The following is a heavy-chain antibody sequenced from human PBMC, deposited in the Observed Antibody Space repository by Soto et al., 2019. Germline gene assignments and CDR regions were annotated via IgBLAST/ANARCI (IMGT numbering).Heavy chain of an antibody. J-gene: IGHJ4*02. CDR2: ISGSGGST. Sequence: GGSLRLSCAASGFTFSSYAMSWVRQAPGKGLEWVSAISGSGGSTYYADSVKGRFTISRDNSKNTLYLQMNSLRAEDTAVYYCAKAPGASLQYALFDNWGQGTLVTVSS. CDR3: AKAPGASLQYALFDN. D-gene: IGHD4-4*01. V-gene: IGHV3-23*01. CDR1: GFTFSSYA.